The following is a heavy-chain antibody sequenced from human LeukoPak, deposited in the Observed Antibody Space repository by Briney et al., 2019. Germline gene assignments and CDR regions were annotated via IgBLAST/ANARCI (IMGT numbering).Heavy chain of an antibody. J-gene: IGHJ2*01. CDR2: VDIRGST. V-gene: IGHV4-61*02. D-gene: IGHD3-16*01. Sequence: PSQTLSLTCTVSGDSISSRNYYWSWIRQPAGKGLEWIGRVDIRGSTNYNPSLKSRVTISIDMSKKQFSPKLSSVTAAGTAVYYCAMWGGSPGGWYFGLWGRGTLVTVSS. CDR3: AMWGGSPGGWYFGL. CDR1: GDSISSRNYY.